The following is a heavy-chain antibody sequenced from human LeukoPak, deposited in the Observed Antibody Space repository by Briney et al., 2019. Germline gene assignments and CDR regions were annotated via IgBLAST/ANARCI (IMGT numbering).Heavy chain of an antibody. CDR3: ARNDKSYGYLNWFDP. D-gene: IGHD3-16*01. CDR1: SGSISTYY. Sequence: KPSETLSLTCTVSSGSISTYYWNWIRQPPGKGLEWIGSVFYSGSTNYNPSLKSRVTMSVDTARNQFSLTLTSVTAADTAVYYCARNDKSYGYLNWFDPWGRGNLVTVSS. V-gene: IGHV4-59*01. CDR2: VFYSGST. J-gene: IGHJ5*02.